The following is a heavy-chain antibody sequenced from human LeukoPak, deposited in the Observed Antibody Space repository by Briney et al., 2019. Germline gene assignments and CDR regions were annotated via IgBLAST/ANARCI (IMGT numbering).Heavy chain of an antibody. CDR2: LYYSGST. V-gene: IGHV4-39*07. CDR1: GGSNSSSSYY. D-gene: IGHD3-22*01. J-gene: IGHJ4*02. CDR3: ASDDSSGYYHFH. Sequence: PSETLSLTCIVSGGSNSSSSYYWGWIRQPPGKGLEWIGSLYYSGSTYYNSSLKSRVTISVDTSKNQFSLKLSSVTAADTAVYYCASDDSSGYYHFHWGQGTLVTVSS.